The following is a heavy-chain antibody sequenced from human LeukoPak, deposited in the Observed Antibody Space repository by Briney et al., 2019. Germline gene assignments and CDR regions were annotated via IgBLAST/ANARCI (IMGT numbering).Heavy chain of an antibody. CDR2: IYPGDSDN. V-gene: IGHV5-51*01. D-gene: IGHD2/OR15-2a*01. CDR3: ARLYLTLSDAFDI. CDR1: GYSFTTYW. J-gene: IGHJ3*02. Sequence: GESLKISCKGSGYSFTTYWIGWVRQMPGKGLEWMGIIYPGDSDNRYSPSFQGQVTISADKSISTAYLQWSSLKASDTAMYYCARLYLTLSDAFDIWGQGTMVTVSS.